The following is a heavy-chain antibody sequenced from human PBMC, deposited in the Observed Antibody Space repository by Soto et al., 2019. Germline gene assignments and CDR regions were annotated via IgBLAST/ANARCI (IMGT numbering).Heavy chain of an antibody. D-gene: IGHD4-17*01. CDR1: GFIFRNYN. Sequence: EVELLESGGGLVQPGGSLRLSCSASGFIFRNYNRHWVRQAPGKGLEYVSGISSNGGSTFYADSVKGRFSISRDNSKNTLHLQMGSLRPEDMGTYYCARADYGTFDIWGQGTLVAVSS. V-gene: IGHV3-64*07. CDR2: ISSNGGST. J-gene: IGHJ4*02. CDR3: ARADYGTFDI.